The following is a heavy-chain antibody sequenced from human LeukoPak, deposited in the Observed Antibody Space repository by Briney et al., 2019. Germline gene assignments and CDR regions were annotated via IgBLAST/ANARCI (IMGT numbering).Heavy chain of an antibody. D-gene: IGHD3-3*01. CDR1: GDSISSAGNY. CDR2: IYYSGST. Sequence: SETLSLTCTVSGDSISSAGNYWSWIRQHPGKGLEWIGYIYYSGSTYYNPSLKSRVTISVDTSKNQFSLKLSSVTAADTAVYYCARVSSDTIFGVVITPRFDYWGQGTLVTVSS. CDR3: ARVSSDTIFGVVITPRFDY. V-gene: IGHV4-31*03. J-gene: IGHJ4*02.